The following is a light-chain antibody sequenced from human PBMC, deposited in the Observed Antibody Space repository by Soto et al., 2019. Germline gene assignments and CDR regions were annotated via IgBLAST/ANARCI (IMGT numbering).Light chain of an antibody. CDR3: LQHNTYPWT. CDR2: AAS. J-gene: IGKJ1*01. V-gene: IGKV1-17*01. Sequence: DIQMTQSPSSLSASIGDRVTITCRSSQVITNDLGWYQQKPGKAPKRLNYAASTLQSGVPSRFSGSGSGTEFTLTISSLQPEDFATYYCLQHNTYPWTFGQGTKVEIK. CDR1: QVITND.